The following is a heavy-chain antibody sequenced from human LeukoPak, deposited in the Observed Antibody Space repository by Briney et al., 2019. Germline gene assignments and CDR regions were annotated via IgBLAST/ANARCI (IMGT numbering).Heavy chain of an antibody. J-gene: IGHJ6*03. CDR1: GFTFSSYS. CDR2: ISDSSSI. CDR3: ARVCRDGYNGYYYYYYYMDV. Sequence: GGSLRLSCSASGFTFSSYSMNWVRQAPGKGLEWVSYISDSSSIYYADSVKGRFTIPRDNPNNSLYLQMNSLRAEDTAVYYCARVCRDGYNGYYYYYYYMDVWGKGTTVTVSS. D-gene: IGHD5-24*01. V-gene: IGHV3-48*04.